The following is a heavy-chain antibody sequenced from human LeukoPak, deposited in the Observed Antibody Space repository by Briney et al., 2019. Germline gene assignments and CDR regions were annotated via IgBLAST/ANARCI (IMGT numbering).Heavy chain of an antibody. D-gene: IGHD1-26*01. Sequence: SETLSLTCTVPGGSVSSGSYYWNWIRRPPGKGLEWIGYIYYRGSTNYNPSLKSRVTISVDTSKNQFSLKLNSVTAADTAVYFCARGIVGAAEFNYWGQGTLVTVSS. CDR2: IYYRGST. J-gene: IGHJ4*02. V-gene: IGHV4-61*01. CDR1: GGSVSSGSYY. CDR3: ARGIVGAAEFNY.